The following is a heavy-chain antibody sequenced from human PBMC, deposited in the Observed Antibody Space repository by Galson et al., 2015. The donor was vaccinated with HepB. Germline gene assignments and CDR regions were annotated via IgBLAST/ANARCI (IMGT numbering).Heavy chain of an antibody. Sequence: SVKVSCKGTGYTFTTYYIHWVRQAPGQGLEWMGVINPSGGGTTCAQNFLGRVTMTRDTSTSTVYMELSSLRSEDLAVYYCARGHYSVSSGYLHYFDFWGQGALVTVSS. J-gene: IGHJ4*02. V-gene: IGHV1-46*01. CDR3: ARGHYSVSSGYLHYFDF. D-gene: IGHD3-22*01. CDR2: INPSGGGT. CDR1: GYTFTTYY.